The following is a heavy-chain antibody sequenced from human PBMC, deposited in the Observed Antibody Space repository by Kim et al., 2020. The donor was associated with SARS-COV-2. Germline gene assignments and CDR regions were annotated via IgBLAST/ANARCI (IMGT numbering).Heavy chain of an antibody. CDR2: IKQDGTEA. D-gene: IGHD3-22*01. Sequence: GGSLRLSCAASGFAFSTYWMTWVRQSPGKGLEWVANIKQDGTEAHYVDSVKGRFTISRDNAKNSVFLQMNSLRVEDTAVYFCVRARPQYYDSSGGYWGQGTLVTVPS. J-gene: IGHJ4*02. V-gene: IGHV3-7*01. CDR3: VRARPQYYDSSGGY. CDR1: GFAFSTYW.